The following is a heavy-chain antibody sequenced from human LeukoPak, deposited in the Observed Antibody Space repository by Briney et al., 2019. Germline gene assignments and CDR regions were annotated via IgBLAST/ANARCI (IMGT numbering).Heavy chain of an antibody. CDR2: ISYDGSNK. J-gene: IGHJ4*02. D-gene: IGHD3-22*01. Sequence: GGSLRLSCAASGFTFSSYGMHWVRQAPGKGLEWVAVISYDGSNKYYADSVKGRFTISRDNSKNTLYLQMNSLRAEDTAVYYCAKTPYYYDSSGYPRTDTYCFDYWGQGTLVTVSS. CDR3: AKTPYYYDSSGYPRTDTYCFDY. V-gene: IGHV3-30*18. CDR1: GFTFSSYG.